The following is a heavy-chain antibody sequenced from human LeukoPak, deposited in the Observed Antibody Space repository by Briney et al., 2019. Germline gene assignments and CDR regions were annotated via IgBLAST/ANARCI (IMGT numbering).Heavy chain of an antibody. CDR3: ARAIAAPGDHFDY. D-gene: IGHD6-6*01. Sequence: SETLSLTCTVSGGSISSYYWSWIRQPPGKGLEWIGYIYYSGSTNYNPSLKSRVTISVDTSKNQFSLKLSSVTAADTAVYYCARAIAAPGDHFDYWGQGTLVTVSS. J-gene: IGHJ4*02. CDR1: GGSISSYY. V-gene: IGHV4-59*01. CDR2: IYYSGST.